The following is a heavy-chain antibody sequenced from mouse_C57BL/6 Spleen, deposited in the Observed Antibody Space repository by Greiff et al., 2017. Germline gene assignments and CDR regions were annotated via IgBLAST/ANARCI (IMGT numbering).Heavy chain of an antibody. V-gene: IGHV1-5*01. J-gene: IGHJ4*01. CDR2: IYPGNSDT. CDR1: GYTFTSYW. Sequence: EVMLVESGTVLARPGASVKMSCKTSGYTFTSYWMHWVKQRPGQGLEWIGAIYPGNSDTSYNQKFKGKAKLTAVTSASTAYMELSSLTNEDSAVYYCTRNTYDLYAMDYWGQGTSVTVSS. CDR3: TRNTYDLYAMDY. D-gene: IGHD5-2*01.